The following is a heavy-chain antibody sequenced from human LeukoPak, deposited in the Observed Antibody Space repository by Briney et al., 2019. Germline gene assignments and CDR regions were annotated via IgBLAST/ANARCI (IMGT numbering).Heavy chain of an antibody. V-gene: IGHV1-69*05. D-gene: IGHD3-22*01. CDR2: IIPIFGTA. J-gene: IGHJ2*01. CDR1: GGTFSSYA. Sequence: ASVKVSCKASGGTFSSYAISWVRQAPGQGLEWMGGIIPIFGTANYAQKFQGRVTITTDESTSTAYMEPSSLRSEDTAVYYCARDANPAYYYDSSDWYFDLWGRGTLVTVSS. CDR3: ARDANPAYYYDSSDWYFDL.